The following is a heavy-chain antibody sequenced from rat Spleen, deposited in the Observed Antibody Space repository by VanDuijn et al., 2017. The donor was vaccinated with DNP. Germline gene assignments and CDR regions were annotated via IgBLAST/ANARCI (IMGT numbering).Heavy chain of an antibody. J-gene: IGHJ3*01. CDR1: GYSITSSYR. Sequence: EVQLQESGPGLVKPSQSLSLTCSVTGYSITSSYRWNWIRKFPGNKLEWMGYIKSAGSTNYNPSLKSRISITRDTSKNQFFLQVNPVTTEDTATYYCARSEAAISTFAYWGQGTLVTVSS. CDR2: IKSAGST. D-gene: IGHD1-2*01. CDR3: ARSEAAISTFAY. V-gene: IGHV3-3*01.